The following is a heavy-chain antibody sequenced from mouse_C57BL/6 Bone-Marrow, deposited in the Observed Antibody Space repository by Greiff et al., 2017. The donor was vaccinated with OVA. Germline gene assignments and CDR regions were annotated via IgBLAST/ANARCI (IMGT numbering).Heavy chain of an antibody. J-gene: IGHJ3*01. V-gene: IGHV1-64*01. CDR2: IHPNSGST. Sequence: QVQLQQSGAELVKPGASVKLSCKASGYTFTSYWMHWVKQRPGQGLEWIGMIHPNSGSTNYNEKFKSKATLTVDKSSSPAYMQLSSLTSEDSAVYYCARGRTHGAFAYWGQGTLVTVSA. CDR1: GYTFTSYW. CDR3: ARGRTHGAFAY.